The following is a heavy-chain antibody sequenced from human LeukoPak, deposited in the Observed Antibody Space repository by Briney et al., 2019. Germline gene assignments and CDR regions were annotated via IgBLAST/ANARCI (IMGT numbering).Heavy chain of an antibody. D-gene: IGHD3-3*01. J-gene: IGHJ4*02. CDR1: GFTFSSYA. Sequence: PGGSLRLSCAASGFTFSSYAMNWVRQAPRKGLEWVSYISSSSTSIQYADSVKGRFTISRDNAKNSLYLQMNSLRAEDTAVYYCAKDSYYDFWSVHGVFDYWGQGTLVTVSS. CDR2: ISSSSTSI. CDR3: AKDSYYDFWSVHGVFDY. V-gene: IGHV3-48*01.